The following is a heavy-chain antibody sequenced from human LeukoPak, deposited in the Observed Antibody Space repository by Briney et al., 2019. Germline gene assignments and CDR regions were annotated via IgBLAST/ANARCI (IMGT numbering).Heavy chain of an antibody. CDR1: GGTFSSYA. CDR3: AREMRYCSSTSCYPPYFDY. D-gene: IGHD2-2*01. J-gene: IGHJ4*02. V-gene: IGHV1-69*05. Sequence: SAKVSCKASGGTFSSYAISWVRQAPGQGLEWMGGIIPIFGTANYAQKFQGRVTITTDESTSTAYMELSSLRSEDTAVYYCAREMRYCSSTSCYPPYFDYWGQGTLVTVSS. CDR2: IIPIFGTA.